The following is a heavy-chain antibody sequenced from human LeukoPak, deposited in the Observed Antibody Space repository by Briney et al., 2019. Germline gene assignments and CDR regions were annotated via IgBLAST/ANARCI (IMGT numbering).Heavy chain of an antibody. CDR3: AKDDNYIRFLS. CDR1: GFTFSSYG. Sequence: PGGSLRLSCAASGFTFSSYGMSWVRQAPGKGLEWVSVITGSGGNRYYADSVKGRFTISRDNSKNTLYLQMNSLRAEDTAVYYCAKDDNYIRFLSWGQGTLVTVSS. D-gene: IGHD3-16*01. J-gene: IGHJ5*02. CDR2: ITGSGGNR. V-gene: IGHV3-23*01.